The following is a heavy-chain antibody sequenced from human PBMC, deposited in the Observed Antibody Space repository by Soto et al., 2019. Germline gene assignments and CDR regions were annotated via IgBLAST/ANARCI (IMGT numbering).Heavy chain of an antibody. Sequence: SVKVSCKASGFTFTSSAVQWVRQAPGQGLEWMGGIIPIFGTANYAQKFQGRVTITADESTSTAYMELSSLRSEDTAVYYCFLWFGESTSYYYYGMDVWGQGTTVTVSS. V-gene: IGHV1-69*13. CDR2: IIPIFGTA. CDR3: FLWFGESTSYYYYGMDV. D-gene: IGHD3-10*01. CDR1: GFTFTSSA. J-gene: IGHJ6*02.